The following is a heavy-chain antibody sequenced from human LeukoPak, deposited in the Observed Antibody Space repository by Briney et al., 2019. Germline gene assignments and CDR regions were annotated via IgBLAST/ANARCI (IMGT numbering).Heavy chain of an antibody. V-gene: IGHV3-48*01. CDR3: VRYDFWSGAKGGDY. CDR2: ISSSSTTI. Sequence: RTGGSLRLSCAASGFTFSSYSMMWVRQAPGKGLEWVSYISSSSTTIYYADSVKGRFTISRDNAKNSVYLQMNSLRAEDTALYYCVRYDFWSGAKGGDYWGQGTLVTVSS. J-gene: IGHJ4*02. D-gene: IGHD3-3*01. CDR1: GFTFSSYS.